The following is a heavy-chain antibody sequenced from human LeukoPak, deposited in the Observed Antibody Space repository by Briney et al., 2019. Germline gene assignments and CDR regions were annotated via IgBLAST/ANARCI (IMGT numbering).Heavy chain of an antibody. D-gene: IGHD6-13*01. V-gene: IGHV3-23*01. CDR1: GFTFSSYW. J-gene: IGHJ4*02. CDR2: ISGSGSST. CDR3: AKPLGSIAAAGYHY. Sequence: GGSLRLSCAASGFTFSSYWMSWVRQAPGKGLEWVSAISGSGSSTYYADSVKGRFTISRDNSKNTLYLQMNSLRAEDTAVYYCAKPLGSIAAAGYHYWGQGTLVTVSS.